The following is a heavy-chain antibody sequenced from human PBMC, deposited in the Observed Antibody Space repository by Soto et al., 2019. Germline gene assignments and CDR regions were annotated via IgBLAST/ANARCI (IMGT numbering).Heavy chain of an antibody. Sequence: TVSGGSISSGGYYWSWIRQHPGKGLEWIGYIYYSGSTYYNPSLKSRVTISVDTSKNQFSLKLSSVTAADTAVYYCARGDITMVRGVIRDWGQGTLVTVSS. J-gene: IGHJ4*02. CDR1: GGSISSGGYY. CDR3: ARGDITMVRGVIRD. D-gene: IGHD3-10*01. CDR2: IYYSGST. V-gene: IGHV4-31*03.